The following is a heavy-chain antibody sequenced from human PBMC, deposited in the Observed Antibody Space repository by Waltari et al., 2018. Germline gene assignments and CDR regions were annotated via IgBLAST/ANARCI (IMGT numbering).Heavy chain of an antibody. V-gene: IGHV3-11*06. Sequence: QVQLQESGPGLVKPSQTLSLTCTVSGGSISSGGYYWSWIRQHPGKGLEWVSSISSSSSYIYYADSGKGRFTIARDNAKNSLYLQMNSLRAEDTAVYYCARAPRYSNYFDYWGQGTLVTVSS. CDR2: ISSSSSYI. D-gene: IGHD4-4*01. CDR3: ARAPRYSNYFDY. J-gene: IGHJ4*02. CDR1: GGSISSGGYY.